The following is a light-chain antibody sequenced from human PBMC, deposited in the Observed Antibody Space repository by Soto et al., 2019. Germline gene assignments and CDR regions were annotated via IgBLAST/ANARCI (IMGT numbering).Light chain of an antibody. V-gene: IGKV3-11*01. Sequence: EIVLTQSPATLSLSPGERATLSCRASQSVGKYLAWYQQKPGQAPRVLIYDASSRATGIPARFSGSGSGTDFTLTISSLEPEDFVVYYCQQGNKWPWTFGQGTKVEIK. CDR1: QSVGKY. CDR3: QQGNKWPWT. J-gene: IGKJ1*01. CDR2: DAS.